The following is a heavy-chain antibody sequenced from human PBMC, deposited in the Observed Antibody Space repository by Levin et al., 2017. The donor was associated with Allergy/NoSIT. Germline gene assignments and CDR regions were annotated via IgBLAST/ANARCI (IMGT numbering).Heavy chain of an antibody. CDR3: ARDRGRDYRDYVWYFDL. J-gene: IGHJ2*01. CDR2: INNDGSGT. D-gene: IGHD4-17*01. V-gene: IGHV3-74*01. CDR1: GFTFSSYW. Sequence: ETLSLTCAASGFTFSSYWMYWVRQAPGKGLVWVSRINNDGSGTSYADSVKGRFTISRDNTKNTPYLQMNSPGAEDTAVYYCARDRGRDYRDYVWYFDLWGRGTLVTVSS.